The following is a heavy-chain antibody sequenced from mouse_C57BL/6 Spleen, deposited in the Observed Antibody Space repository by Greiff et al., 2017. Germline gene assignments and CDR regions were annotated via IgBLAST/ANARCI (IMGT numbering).Heavy chain of an antibody. CDR1: GFSFNTYA. CDR3: VRHMDGYGYFDV. V-gene: IGHV10-1*01. D-gene: IGHD2-3*01. J-gene: IGHJ1*03. CDR2: IRSKSNNYAT. Sequence: EVMLVESGGGLVQPKGSLKLSCAASGFSFNTYAMNWVRQAPGKGLEWVARIRSKSNNYATYYADSVKDRFTISRDDSESMLYLQMNNLKTEDTAMYYCVRHMDGYGYFDVWGTGTTVTVSS.